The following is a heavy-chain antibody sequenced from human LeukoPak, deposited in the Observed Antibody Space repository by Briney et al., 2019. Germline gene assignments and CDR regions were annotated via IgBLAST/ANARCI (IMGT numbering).Heavy chain of an antibody. Sequence: GGSLRLSCAGSGFTFSSYAMSWVRQAPGKGLEWVSAISDSGDYTYYADSVKGRFTISRDNSKNTLYLQMHSLRAEDTAVYYCAKDTSIGKYCTNGVCSPFDYWGQGTLVTVSS. D-gene: IGHD2-8*01. CDR3: AKDTSIGKYCTNGVCSPFDY. J-gene: IGHJ4*02. V-gene: IGHV3-23*01. CDR1: GFTFSSYA. CDR2: ISDSGDYT.